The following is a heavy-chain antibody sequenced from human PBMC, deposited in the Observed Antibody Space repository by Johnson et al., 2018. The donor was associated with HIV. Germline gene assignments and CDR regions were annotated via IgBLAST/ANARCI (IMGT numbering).Heavy chain of an antibody. D-gene: IGHD3-10*01. Sequence: VESGGGVVRPGGSLRLSCETSRFTFDDYAMHWVRQAPGKGLEWVSLINWDGDSTYYADSVKGRFTISRDNSKNTLYLQMNSLRAEDTAVYYCAKGGITMAPDAFDIWGQGTMVTVSS. CDR2: INWDGDST. CDR3: AKGGITMAPDAFDI. J-gene: IGHJ3*02. CDR1: RFTFDDYA. V-gene: IGHV3-43D*03.